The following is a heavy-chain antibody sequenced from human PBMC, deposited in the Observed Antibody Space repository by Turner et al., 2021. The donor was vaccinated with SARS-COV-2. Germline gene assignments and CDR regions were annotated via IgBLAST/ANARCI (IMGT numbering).Heavy chain of an antibody. D-gene: IGHD1-26*01. CDR2: FYYSGNT. CDR3: VRTPSGSYPHFNF. CDR1: GDSISSSSFY. J-gene: IGHJ4*02. V-gene: IGHV4-39*01. Sequence: QLQLQESGPGLVKPSETLSLTCTVSGDSISSSSFYWGWIRQSPGKGLEWIGNFYYSGNTYYNPSLKSRVTISADTSKKQFSPRLTSVTAADTAVYYCVRTPSGSYPHFNFWGQGTLVTVSS.